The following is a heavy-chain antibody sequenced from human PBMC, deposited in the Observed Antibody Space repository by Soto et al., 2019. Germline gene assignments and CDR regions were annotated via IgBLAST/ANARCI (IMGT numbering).Heavy chain of an antibody. Sequence: ATYAQKFQGRVTITADKSTSTAYMELSSLRSEDTAVYYCAKRAFGESSDALDSWGQGTMVSVSS. D-gene: IGHD3-10*01. CDR3: AKRAFGESSDALDS. V-gene: IGHV1-69*06. J-gene: IGHJ3*02. CDR2: A.